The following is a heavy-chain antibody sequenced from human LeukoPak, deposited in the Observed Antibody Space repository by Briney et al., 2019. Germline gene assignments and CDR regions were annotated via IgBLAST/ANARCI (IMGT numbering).Heavy chain of an antibody. V-gene: IGHV3-21*01. J-gene: IGHJ4*02. CDR1: GFTFSSYS. CDR3: ARDLGSSWYTPFDY. D-gene: IGHD6-13*01. CDR2: ISSSSSYI. Sequence: GGSLRLSCAASGFTFSSYSMNWVRQAPGKGLEWVSSISSSSSYIYYADSVKGRFTIPRDNAKNSVYLQMNSLRAEDTAVYYCARDLGSSWYTPFDYWGQGTLVTVSS.